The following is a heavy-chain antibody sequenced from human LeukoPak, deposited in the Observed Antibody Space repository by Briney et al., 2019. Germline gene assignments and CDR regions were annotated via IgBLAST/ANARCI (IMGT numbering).Heavy chain of an antibody. CDR2: ISSSGSTI. CDR1: GFTFSSYE. V-gene: IGHV3-48*03. Sequence: EGSLRLSCAASGFTFSSYEMNWVRQAPGKGLEWVSYISSSGSTIYYADSVKGRFTISRDNAKNSLYLQMNSLRAEDTAVYYGARALAAAGMGLDYWGQGTLVTVSS. CDR3: ARALAAAGMGLDY. J-gene: IGHJ4*02. D-gene: IGHD6-13*01.